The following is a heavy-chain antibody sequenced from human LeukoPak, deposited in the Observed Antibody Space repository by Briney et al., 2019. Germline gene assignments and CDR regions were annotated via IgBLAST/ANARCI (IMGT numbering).Heavy chain of an antibody. CDR1: Y. D-gene: IGHD5-18*01. CDR3: ARDAAMAGYYFDC. V-gene: IGHV4-59*01. J-gene: IGHJ4*02. CDR2: IYHSGST. Sequence: YXXXVRQPPGKGLEWIGYIYHSGSTNYNPSLKSRVTISVDTSKNQFSLKLSSVTAADTAVYYCARDAAMAGYYFDCWGQGTLVTVSS.